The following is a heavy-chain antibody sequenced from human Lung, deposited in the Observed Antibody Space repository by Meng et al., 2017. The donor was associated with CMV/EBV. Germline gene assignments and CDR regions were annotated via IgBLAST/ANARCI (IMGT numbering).Heavy chain of an antibody. CDR2: ISYDGSNK. CDR1: GFPFSSYT. CDR3: ARDRLGRWLGEGVLY. Sequence: GGSLRLXCAASGFPFSSYTMHWVRQVPGKGLEWVALISYDGSNKYYADSVKGRFSISRDNSKNTLYVQMNNLRPEDTTIYYCARDRLGRWLGEGVLYWGQGXLVTVSS. D-gene: IGHD3-16*01. J-gene: IGHJ4*02. V-gene: IGHV3-30*04.